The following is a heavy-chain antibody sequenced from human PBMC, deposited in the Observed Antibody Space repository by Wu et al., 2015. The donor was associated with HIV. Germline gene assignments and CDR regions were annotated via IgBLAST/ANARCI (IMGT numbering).Heavy chain of an antibody. D-gene: IGHD4-11*01. CDR1: GYTFTDYY. CDR3: ARDATPITTEFDY. Sequence: QVQLVQSGAEVKKPGASVKVSCKASGYTFTDYYMHWVRQAPGHGLEWMAWINPSGGATIYAEAFEGRVTVTTDTSMKTVYMELESPTSGDTAMYFCARDATPITTEFDYWGQGTLITVSS. J-gene: IGHJ4*02. CDR2: INPSGGAT. V-gene: IGHV1-2*02.